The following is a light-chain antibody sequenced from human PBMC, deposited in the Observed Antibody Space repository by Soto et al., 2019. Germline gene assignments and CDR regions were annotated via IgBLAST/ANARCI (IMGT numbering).Light chain of an antibody. J-gene: IGKJ5*01. CDR1: QNISNY. Sequence: IVLIQSPATLSVSPLERATLXCRASQNISNYLIWYQQKPGQAPRLLIYGASSGATGIPDRFVGSGSETDFTLTISSLEPEDSAVYYCQQRHMWPITFGQGTRLEIK. CDR2: GAS. V-gene: IGKV3-11*01. CDR3: QQRHMWPIT.